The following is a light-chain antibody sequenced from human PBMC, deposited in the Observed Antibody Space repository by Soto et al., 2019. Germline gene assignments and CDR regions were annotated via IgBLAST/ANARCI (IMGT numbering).Light chain of an antibody. CDR1: QSVSSSY. Sequence: EIVLTQSPGTLSLSPGERATLSCRASQSVSSSYLAWYQQKPGQAPRLLIYGASSRATGIPDRFSGSGSGTDFTLTISRLEPEDFAVYYCHTGIAFGQGTRLEIK. J-gene: IGKJ5*01. V-gene: IGKV3-20*01. CDR2: GAS. CDR3: HTGIA.